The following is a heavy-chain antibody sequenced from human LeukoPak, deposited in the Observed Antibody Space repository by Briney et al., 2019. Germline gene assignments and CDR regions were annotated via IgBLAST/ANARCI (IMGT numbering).Heavy chain of an antibody. CDR3: TRDPRRLDY. CDR1: GFTFDGYA. J-gene: IGHJ4*02. CDR2: ISWNSGSI. Sequence: PGRSLRLSCAASGFTFDGYAMHWVRQAPGKGMEWVSGISWNSGSIGYADSVKGRFTISRDNAKNSLYLRMNSLRAEDTAVYYCTRDPRRLDYWGQGTLVTVSS. V-gene: IGHV3-9*01.